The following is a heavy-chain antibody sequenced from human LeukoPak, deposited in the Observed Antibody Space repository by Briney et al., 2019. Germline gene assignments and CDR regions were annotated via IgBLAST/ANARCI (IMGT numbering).Heavy chain of an antibody. Sequence: GASVKLSCKATGYTFTSYDINWVRQATGQGLEWMGWMHPNSGNTGYAQNFQGRVTMTRNTSISTAYMELSSLRSEDTAVYYCARGGPVAATHKYFQHWGQGTLVTVSS. CDR2: MHPNSGNT. D-gene: IGHD6-19*01. CDR3: ARGGPVAATHKYFQH. V-gene: IGHV1-8*01. CDR1: GYTFTSYD. J-gene: IGHJ1*01.